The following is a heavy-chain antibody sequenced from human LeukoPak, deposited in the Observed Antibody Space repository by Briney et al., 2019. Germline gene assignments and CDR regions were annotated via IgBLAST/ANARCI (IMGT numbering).Heavy chain of an antibody. D-gene: IGHD3-16*02. CDR1: GGSISSYY. V-gene: IGHV4-59*12. CDR2: IYYSGST. CDR3: ARAGNDYVWGSYRWAYFDY. Sequence: MSSETLSLTCTVSGGSISSYYWSWIRQPPGKGLEWIGYIYYSGSTNYNPSLKSRVTISVDTSKNQFSLKLSSVTAADTAVYYCARAGNDYVWGSYRWAYFDYWGQGTLVTVSS. J-gene: IGHJ4*02.